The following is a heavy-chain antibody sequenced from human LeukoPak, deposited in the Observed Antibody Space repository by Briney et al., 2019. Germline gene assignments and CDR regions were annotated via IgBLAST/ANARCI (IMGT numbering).Heavy chain of an antibody. D-gene: IGHD4-17*01. CDR2: INHSGST. CDR1: GGSFSGYY. V-gene: IGHV4-34*01. CDR3: ARVRADYGDYAIDY. Sequence: PSETLSLTCAVYGGSFSGYYWSWIRQPPGKGLEWIGEINHSGSTNYNPSLKSRVTISVDTSKNQFSLKLSSVTAADTAVYYCARVRADYGDYAIDYWGQGTLVTVSS. J-gene: IGHJ4*02.